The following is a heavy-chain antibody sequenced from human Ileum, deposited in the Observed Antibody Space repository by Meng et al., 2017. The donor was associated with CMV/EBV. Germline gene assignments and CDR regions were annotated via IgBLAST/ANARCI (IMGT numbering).Heavy chain of an antibody. D-gene: IGHD2/OR15-2a*01. J-gene: IGHJ4*02. CDR1: EYTITSYD. CDR2: INPQNGGT. CDR3: VRELLHTTSHPFDY. V-gene: IGHV1-2*02. Sequence: ASVKVSCKASEYTITSYDMHWVRQAPGQGLEWMGWINPQNGGTNYAQKFQGRVTLTRDTSISTGYMELSRLTSDDSAVYYCVRELLHTTSHPFDYWGQGALVTVSS.